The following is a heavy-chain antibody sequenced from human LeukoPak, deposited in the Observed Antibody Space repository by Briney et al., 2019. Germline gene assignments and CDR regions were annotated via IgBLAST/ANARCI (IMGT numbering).Heavy chain of an antibody. CDR1: GFTFTNYA. Sequence: GGSLRLSCAVSGFTFTNYAMHWVRQAPGKGLEWVANIKEDDSEIYYVESVKGRFTISRDNAKKSLYLEMSSLRVEDTAVYFCARLRSLDKWGQGTLVTVS. J-gene: IGHJ4*02. D-gene: IGHD5-24*01. V-gene: IGHV3-7*01. CDR2: IKEDDSEI. CDR3: ARLRSLDK.